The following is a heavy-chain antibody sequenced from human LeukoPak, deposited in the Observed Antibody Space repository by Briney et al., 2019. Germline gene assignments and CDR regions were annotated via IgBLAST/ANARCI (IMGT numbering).Heavy chain of an antibody. CDR3: ARDNYYYDSSGYYYVQPDAFDI. V-gene: IGHV3-21*01. Sequence: GGSLRLSCAASGFTFSSYSMNWVRQAPGKGLEWVSSISSSSSYIYYADSVKGRFTISRDNAKNSLYLQMNSLRAEDTAVYYCARDNYYYDSSGYYYVQPDAFDIWGQGTMVTVSS. CDR1: GFTFSSYS. D-gene: IGHD3-22*01. J-gene: IGHJ3*02. CDR2: ISSSSSYI.